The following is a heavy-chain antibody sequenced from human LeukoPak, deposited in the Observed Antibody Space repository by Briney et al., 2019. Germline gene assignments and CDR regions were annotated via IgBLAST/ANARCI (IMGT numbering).Heavy chain of an antibody. CDR2: INHSGST. Sequence: SETLSLTCAVYGGSFSGYYWSWLRQPPGKGLEWIGEINHSGSTNYNPSLTSRATISVDTSKHQFSLKLSSVTAAATAVYYCAIEGGIAAAGEGYNDYWGQGTLVTVSS. V-gene: IGHV4-34*01. CDR3: AIEGGIAAAGEGYNDY. D-gene: IGHD6-13*01. J-gene: IGHJ4*02. CDR1: GGSFSGYY.